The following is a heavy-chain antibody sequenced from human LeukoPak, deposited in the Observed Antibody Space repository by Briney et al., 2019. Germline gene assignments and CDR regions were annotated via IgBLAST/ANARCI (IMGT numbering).Heavy chain of an antibody. D-gene: IGHD4-17*01. Sequence: PGGSLRLSCEASGFTFSSYWMSWVRQAPGKGLEWVANIKQDGSEKYYVDSVKGRFTISRDNAKNSLYLQMNSLRAEDTAVYYCARDSDYGGYVSWYFDLWGRGTLVTVSS. CDR3: ARDSDYGGYVSWYFDL. J-gene: IGHJ2*01. CDR1: GFTFSSYW. V-gene: IGHV3-7*01. CDR2: IKQDGSEK.